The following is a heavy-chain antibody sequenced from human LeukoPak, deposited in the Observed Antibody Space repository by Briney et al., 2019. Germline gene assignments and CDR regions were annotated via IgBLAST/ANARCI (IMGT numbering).Heavy chain of an antibody. CDR3: ARYSSGWYRGYDAFDI. CDR2: INPSGGST. V-gene: IGHV1-46*01. J-gene: IGHJ3*02. CDR1: GYTFTSYY. Sequence: ASVKVSCKASGYTFTSYYMHWVRQAPGQGLEWMGIINPSGGSTSYAQKFQGRVTMTRDTSTSTVYMELSSLRSEDTAVYYCARYSSGWYRGYDAFDIWGQGTMVTVSS. D-gene: IGHD6-19*01.